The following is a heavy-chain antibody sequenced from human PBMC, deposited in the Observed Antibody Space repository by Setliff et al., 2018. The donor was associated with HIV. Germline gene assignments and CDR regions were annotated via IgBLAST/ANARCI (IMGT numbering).Heavy chain of an antibody. CDR3: ARSAVGAGASFP. D-gene: IGHD1-26*01. CDR1: GGSISSGSYY. Sequence: SETLSLTCTVSGGSISSGSYYWSWIRQPAGKGLEWIGHIHTSGSTKYNPSLKSRVTISADTSKNQFSLNLSSVTAADTAIYYCARSAVGAGASFPWGRGILVTVSS. J-gene: IGHJ5*02. CDR2: IHTSGST. V-gene: IGHV4-61*09.